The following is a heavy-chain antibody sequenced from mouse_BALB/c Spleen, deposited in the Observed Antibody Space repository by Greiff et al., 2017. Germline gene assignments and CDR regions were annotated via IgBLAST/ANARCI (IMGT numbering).Heavy chain of an antibody. D-gene: IGHD3-1*01. CDR1: GFTFNTYA. J-gene: IGHJ3*01. Sequence: EVHLVESGGGLVQPKGSLKLSCAASGFTFNTYAMNWVRQAPGKGLEWVARIRSKSNNYATYYADSVKDRFTISRDDSQSMLYLQMNNLKTEDTAMYYCASPGARATLAAFAYWGQGTLVTVSA. V-gene: IGHV10-1*02. CDR2: IRSKSNNYAT. CDR3: ASPGARATLAAFAY.